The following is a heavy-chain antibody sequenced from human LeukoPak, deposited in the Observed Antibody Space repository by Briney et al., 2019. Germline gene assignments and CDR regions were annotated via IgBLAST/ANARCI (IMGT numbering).Heavy chain of an antibody. V-gene: IGHV3-9*01. D-gene: IGHD3-9*01. J-gene: IGHJ4*02. Sequence: AGGSLRLSCAASGFTFDDYAMHWVRQAPGKGLEWVSGISWNSGTIYYAGSVKGRFTISRDNAKNSLYLQMNSLRAEDTALYYCAKGEAIRYFDWLLYDWGQGTLVTVSS. CDR1: GFTFDDYA. CDR3: AKGEAIRYFDWLLYD. CDR2: ISWNSGTI.